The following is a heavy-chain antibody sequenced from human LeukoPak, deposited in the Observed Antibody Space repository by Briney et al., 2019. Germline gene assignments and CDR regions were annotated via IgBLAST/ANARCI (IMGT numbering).Heavy chain of an antibody. CDR1: GFTFSIYA. CDR2: ISGTGSST. J-gene: IGHJ4*02. D-gene: IGHD1-26*01. V-gene: IGHV3-23*01. Sequence: GGSLRLSCAASGFTFSIYAMSWVRQAPGEGLEWVSLISGTGSSTYYEDSVKGRFTISRDNSKNTLYLQMNSLRAEDTATYYCAKEEEQWGQGTLVTVTS. CDR3: AKEEEQ.